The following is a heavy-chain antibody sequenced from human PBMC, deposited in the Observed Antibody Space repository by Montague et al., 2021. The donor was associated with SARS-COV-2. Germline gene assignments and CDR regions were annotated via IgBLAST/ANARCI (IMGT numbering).Heavy chain of an antibody. D-gene: IGHD3-3*01. J-gene: IGHJ6*02. V-gene: IGHV4-34*01. Sequence: SETLSLTCAVYGGSFSGYYWSWVRQSPGEGLEWIGEFNQSGSINYNPSLKSRVTILVDTSKNQFSLKLNSVTAADTAVYYCARGQEGVSVVRVVYGCYYYIDVWGQGTTVTVSS. CDR2: FNQSGSI. CDR3: ARGQEGVSVVRVVYGCYYYIDV. CDR1: GGSFSGYY.